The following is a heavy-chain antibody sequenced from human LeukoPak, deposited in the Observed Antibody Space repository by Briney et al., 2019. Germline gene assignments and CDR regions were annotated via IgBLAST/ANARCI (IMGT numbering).Heavy chain of an antibody. Sequence: PGESLKISCKGSGYSFTSYWIGWVRQMPGKGLEWMGIIYPGDSDTRYSPSFQGQVTISADKSISTAYLQWSSLKASDTAMYYCARPSIYDSSGPDAFDIWGQGTMVTVSS. J-gene: IGHJ3*02. CDR3: ARPSIYDSSGPDAFDI. D-gene: IGHD3-22*01. CDR1: GYSFTSYW. V-gene: IGHV5-51*01. CDR2: IYPGDSDT.